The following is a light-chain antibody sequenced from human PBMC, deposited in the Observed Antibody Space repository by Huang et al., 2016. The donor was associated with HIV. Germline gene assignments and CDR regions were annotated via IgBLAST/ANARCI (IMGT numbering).Light chain of an antibody. V-gene: IGKV1-33*01. CDR3: QQYDNLPLT. CDR2: DAS. Sequence: DIQMIQSPSSLSASVGDRVTITCQASQDITNYLNWYQQKPGKAPKHLIYDASNVATGVPSRFSGSGSGTDFTFTISSLQPEDIATYYCQQYDNLPLTFGGGTKVEIK. J-gene: IGKJ4*01. CDR1: QDITNY.